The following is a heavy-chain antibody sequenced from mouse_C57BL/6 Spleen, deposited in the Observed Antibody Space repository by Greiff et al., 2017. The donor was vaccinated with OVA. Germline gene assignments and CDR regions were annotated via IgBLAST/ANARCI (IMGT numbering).Heavy chain of an antibody. CDR2: ISGGGGNT. CDR3: ARQLRPYYFDY. Sequence: EVNLVESGGGLVKPGGSLKLSCAASGFTFSSYTMSWVRQTPEKRLEWVATISGGGGNTYYPDSVKGRFTISRDNAKNTLYLQMSSLRSEDTALYYCARQLRPYYFDYWGQGTTLTVSS. CDR1: GFTFSSYT. D-gene: IGHD3-2*02. J-gene: IGHJ2*01. V-gene: IGHV5-9*01.